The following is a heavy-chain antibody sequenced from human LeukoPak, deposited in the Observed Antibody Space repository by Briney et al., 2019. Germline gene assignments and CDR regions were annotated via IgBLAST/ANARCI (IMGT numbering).Heavy chain of an antibody. CDR1: GGSISGHY. CDR3: ARGVAAAPVWYFDL. J-gene: IGHJ2*01. Sequence: SETLSLTCSVSGGSISGHYWSWIRQPPGKGLEWIGYIYYTGSTNYTPSLKSRVTISVDTSKNQFSLNLSSVTAADTAVYYCARGVAAAPVWYFDLWGRGTLVTVSS. V-gene: IGHV4-59*11. D-gene: IGHD6-13*01. CDR2: IYYTGST.